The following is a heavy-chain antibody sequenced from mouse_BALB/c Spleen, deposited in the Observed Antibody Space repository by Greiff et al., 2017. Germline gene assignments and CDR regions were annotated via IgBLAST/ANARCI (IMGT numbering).Heavy chain of an antibody. V-gene: IGHV3-2*02. CDR2: ISYSGST. CDR3: TRGDGSSYFDY. J-gene: IGHJ2*01. CDR1: GYSFTSDYV. D-gene: IGHD1-1*01. Sequence: EVMLVESGPGLVKPSQPLSLTCTVTGYSFTSDYVWYLNRQFPGNQLEWMGYISYSGSTRYNPSLKSRISITRDTSKNQYFLQLNSVTTEDTATYYCTRGDGSSYFDYWGQGTTLTVSS.